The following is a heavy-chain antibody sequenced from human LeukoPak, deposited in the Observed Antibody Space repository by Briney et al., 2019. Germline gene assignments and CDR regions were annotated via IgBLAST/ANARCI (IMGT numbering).Heavy chain of an antibody. D-gene: IGHD3/OR15-3a*01. V-gene: IGHV4-39*01. J-gene: IGHJ3*01. CDR1: GGSISSSSYY. CDR2: IYYSGST. CDR3: ARRRHNFDFYDV. Sequence: PSETLSLTCTVSGGSISSSSYYWGWIRQPPGKGLEWIGSIYYSGSTYYNPSLKSRVTISVDTSKNQFSLDLSSATAADTAVYYCARRRHNFDFYDVWGQGTRVTVSS.